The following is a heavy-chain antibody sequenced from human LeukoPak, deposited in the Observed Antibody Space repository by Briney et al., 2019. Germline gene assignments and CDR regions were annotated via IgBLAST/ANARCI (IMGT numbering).Heavy chain of an antibody. CDR3: ARRAKMTYYYYMDV. CDR2: ILPGDSDT. J-gene: IGHJ6*03. D-gene: IGHD1-26*01. CDR1: GYTFTSHW. Sequence: GESLKISCKGSGYTFTSHWIGWVRQMPGKGLEWMGIILPGDSDTRYSPSFQGQVTISADKSISTAYLQWSSLKASDTAMYYCARRAKMTYYYYMDVWGKGTTVTVSS. V-gene: IGHV5-51*01.